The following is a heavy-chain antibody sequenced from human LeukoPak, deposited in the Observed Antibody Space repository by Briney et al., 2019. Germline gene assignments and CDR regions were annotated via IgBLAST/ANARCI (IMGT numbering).Heavy chain of an antibody. CDR1: GFTFDDYA. J-gene: IGHJ4*02. D-gene: IGHD6-19*01. Sequence: PGGSLRLSCAASGFTFDDYAMHWVRQAPGKGLEWVSGMSGSGDSTYYGDSVKGRFTISRDNSRNTLYLQMNSLRAEDTAVYYCAKDFRITVAGVGVHWGQGTLVTVSS. CDR3: AKDFRITVAGVGVH. CDR2: MSGSGDST. V-gene: IGHV3-23*01.